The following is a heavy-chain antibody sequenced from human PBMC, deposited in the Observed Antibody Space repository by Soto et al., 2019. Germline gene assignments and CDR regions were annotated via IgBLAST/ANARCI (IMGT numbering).Heavy chain of an antibody. V-gene: IGHV4-31*03. CDR1: GGSISSGGYY. Sequence: PSETLSLTCTVPGGSISSGGYYWSWIRQHPGKGLEWIGYIYYSGSTYYNPSLKSRVTISVDTSKNQFSLKLSSVTAADTAVYYCARDWAIVGAFDIWSQGTMVTVS. J-gene: IGHJ3*02. D-gene: IGHD3-22*01. CDR2: IYYSGST. CDR3: ARDWAIVGAFDI.